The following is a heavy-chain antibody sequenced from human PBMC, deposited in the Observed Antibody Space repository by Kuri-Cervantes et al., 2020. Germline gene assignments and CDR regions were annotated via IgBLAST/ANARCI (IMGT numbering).Heavy chain of an antibody. CDR3: ARGSSWYDY. J-gene: IGHJ4*02. Sequence: SETLSLTCTVSGDSITSDYWSWIRQPPGKGLEWIGYMSYSGTTNYNPSLQSRVTMSVDTSKNQFSLKLSSVTAADTAVYYCARGSSWYDYWGQGTLVTVSS. V-gene: IGHV4-59*13. D-gene: IGHD6-13*01. CDR1: GDSITSDY. CDR2: MSYSGTT.